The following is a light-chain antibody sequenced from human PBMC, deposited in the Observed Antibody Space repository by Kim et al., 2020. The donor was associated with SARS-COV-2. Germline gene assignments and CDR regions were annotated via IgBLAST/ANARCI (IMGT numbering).Light chain of an antibody. CDR1: SSDVGGYIF. Sequence: QSALTQPASVSGSPGQSITISCTGTSSDVGGYIFVSWYQQQPGKVPKLILYDVSHRPSGVSNRFSGSKSGNRASLTIFGLQAEDEADYYCTSYTCTSTLVFGGGTQLTVL. CDR2: DVS. V-gene: IGLV2-14*03. CDR3: TSYTCTSTLV. J-gene: IGLJ2*01.